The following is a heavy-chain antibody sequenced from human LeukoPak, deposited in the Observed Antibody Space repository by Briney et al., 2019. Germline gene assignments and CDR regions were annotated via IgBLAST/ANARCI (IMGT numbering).Heavy chain of an antibody. D-gene: IGHD3-22*01. CDR3: AKYYDSSEFDY. J-gene: IGHJ4*02. CDR2: ISSGGST. Sequence: GGSLRLSCAASGFTVSSDYMGWVRQAPEKGLEWVSLISSGGSTYYADSVKGRFTISRDNSKNTLYLQMNSLRAEDTAVYYCAKYYDSSEFDYWGQGTLVTVSS. CDR1: GFTVSSDY. V-gene: IGHV3-53*01.